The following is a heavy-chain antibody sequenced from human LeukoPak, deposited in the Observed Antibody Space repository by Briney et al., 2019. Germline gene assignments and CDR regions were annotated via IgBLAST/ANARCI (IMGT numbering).Heavy chain of an antibody. CDR1: RYTFTSYD. V-gene: IGHV1-8*01. Sequence: ASVKVSCKASRYTFTSYDINWVREAAGHGLEWMGWMNPNTGRTGYAQKFQGRITMTRDTSINTAYMELTNLRSEDTAIYYCARLSQTPDYYTLGGYYYLGYWGQGTPVTVSS. CDR2: MNPNTGRT. J-gene: IGHJ4*02. CDR3: ARLSQTPDYYTLGGYYYLGY. D-gene: IGHD3-10*01.